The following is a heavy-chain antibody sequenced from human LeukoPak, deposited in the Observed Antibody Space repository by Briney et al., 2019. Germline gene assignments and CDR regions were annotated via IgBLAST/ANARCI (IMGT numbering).Heavy chain of an antibody. CDR3: ARDDSGPQAFDL. CDR2: VSGTSEYI. V-gene: IGHV3-21*01. D-gene: IGHD6-25*01. J-gene: IGHJ3*01. Sequence: GGSLRLSCAASGFTFSSHSMNWVRQAPGKGLEWVSSVSGTSEYIYYADSVRGRFTISRDNAKNTVYLQMNSLRAEDTAMYYCARDDSGPQAFDLWGQGTMVTVSS. CDR1: GFTFSSHS.